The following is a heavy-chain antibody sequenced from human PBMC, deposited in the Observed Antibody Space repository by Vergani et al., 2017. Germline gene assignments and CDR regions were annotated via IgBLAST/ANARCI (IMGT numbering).Heavy chain of an antibody. CDR2: IYHSGSP. CDR3: ARGRGDNWYFDL. D-gene: IGHD3-10*01. J-gene: IGHJ2*01. Sequence: QVQLQESGPGVVKPSQTLSLTCTVSGVSINDSDSYWTWIRQSPGKGLEWIGYIYHSGSPFYNPSLKSRFTISIDTSRNRFSLRLPSVTAADTAVYYCARGRGDNWYFDLWGRGTLVTVSS. CDR1: GVSINDSDSY. V-gene: IGHV4-30-4*08.